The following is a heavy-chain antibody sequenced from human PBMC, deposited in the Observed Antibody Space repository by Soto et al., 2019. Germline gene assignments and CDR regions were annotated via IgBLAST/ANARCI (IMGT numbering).Heavy chain of an antibody. CDR2: IRSKANSYAT. D-gene: IGHD3-3*01. Sequence: GGSLRLSCAASGFTFSGSAMHWVRQASGKGLEWVGRIRSKANSYATAYAASVKGRFTISRDDSRNTAYLQMNSLKTEDTAVYYCTRHGDPLPLYYYYYGMDVWGQGTTVIVSS. CDR3: TRHGDPLPLYYYYYGMDV. CDR1: GFTFSGSA. V-gene: IGHV3-73*01. J-gene: IGHJ6*02.